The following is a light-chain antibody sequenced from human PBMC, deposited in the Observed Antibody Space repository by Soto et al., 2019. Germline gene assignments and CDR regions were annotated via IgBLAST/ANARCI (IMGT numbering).Light chain of an antibody. CDR1: QSVNSNF. CDR3: QQYNNWPT. Sequence: EIVLTQSPGTLSLSPGERATLSCRASQSVNSNFLAWYQQKPGQDPRLLIYNESNRATGIPDRFSGSGSGTDFTLTISRLEPEDFAVYYCQQYNNWPTFGQGTKVDI. V-gene: IGKV3D-20*02. J-gene: IGKJ1*01. CDR2: NES.